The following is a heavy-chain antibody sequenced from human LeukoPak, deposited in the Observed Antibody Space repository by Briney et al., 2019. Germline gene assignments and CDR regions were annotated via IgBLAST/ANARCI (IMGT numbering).Heavy chain of an antibody. CDR3: ARDVADYYDGSGYGRDAFDI. D-gene: IGHD3-22*01. J-gene: IGHJ3*02. V-gene: IGHV1-69*13. Sequence: SVKVSCKASGGTFSSYAISWVRQAPGQGLEWMGGIIPIFGTANYAQKFQGRVTITADESTSTAYMELSSLRSEDTAVYYCARDVADYYDGSGYGRDAFDIWGQGTMVTVSS. CDR1: GGTFSSYA. CDR2: IIPIFGTA.